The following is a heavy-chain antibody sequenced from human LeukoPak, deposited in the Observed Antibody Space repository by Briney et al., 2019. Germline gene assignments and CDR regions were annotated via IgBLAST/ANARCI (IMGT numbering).Heavy chain of an antibody. CDR1: GFTFSIYS. J-gene: IGHJ3*02. CDR2: ISSSSSYI. V-gene: IGHV3-21*01. Sequence: GGSLRLSCAASGFTFSIYSMNWVRQAPGKGLEWVSSISSSSSYIYYADSVKGRFTISRDNAKNSLYLQMNSLRAEDTAVYYCARERHDAFDIWGQGTMVTVSS. CDR3: ARERHDAFDI.